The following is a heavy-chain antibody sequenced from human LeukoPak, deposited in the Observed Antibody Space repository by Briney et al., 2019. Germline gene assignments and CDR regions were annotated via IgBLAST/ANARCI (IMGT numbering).Heavy chain of an antibody. Sequence: GRSLRLSCAASGFTFDDYAMHWVPQAPGKGLEWVSGISWNSGSIGYADSVKGRFTISRDNAKNSLYLQMNSLRAEDMALYYCAKAQGSGYYSSFDYWGQGTLVTVSS. D-gene: IGHD3-22*01. V-gene: IGHV3-9*03. J-gene: IGHJ4*02. CDR2: ISWNSGSI. CDR3: AKAQGSGYYSSFDY. CDR1: GFTFDDYA.